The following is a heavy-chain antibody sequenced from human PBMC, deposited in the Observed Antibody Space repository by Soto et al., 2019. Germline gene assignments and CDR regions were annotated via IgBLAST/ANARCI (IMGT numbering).Heavy chain of an antibody. CDR2: IKEDGSEK. V-gene: IGHV3-7*01. J-gene: IGHJ4*02. Sequence: EVQVVESGGGLVQPGGSLRLSCAGSGLTFSSYWMTWVRQAPGKGLGWVANIKEDGSEKYYVDSVKGRFTISRDDAKNSLYLQMNSLRAEDTAVHYCARGAGRLDYWGQGTLVTVSS. CDR1: GLTFSSYW. CDR3: ARGAGRLDY.